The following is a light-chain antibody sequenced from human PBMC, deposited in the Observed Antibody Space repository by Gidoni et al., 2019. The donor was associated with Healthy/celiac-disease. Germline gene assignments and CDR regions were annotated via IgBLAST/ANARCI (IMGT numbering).Light chain of an antibody. V-gene: IGLV1-47*01. J-gene: IGLJ1*01. CDR1: SSNIGSNY. CDR3: AAWDDSLSGDYV. CDR2: RNN. Sequence: QSVLTQPPSASGTPGPRLTISCSGSSSNIGSNYVYWYQKLQGTAPKLLIYRNNQRPSGVPERFSGSKSGTSASRAISGLRSEDEADYYCAAWDDSLSGDYVFGTGTKVTVL.